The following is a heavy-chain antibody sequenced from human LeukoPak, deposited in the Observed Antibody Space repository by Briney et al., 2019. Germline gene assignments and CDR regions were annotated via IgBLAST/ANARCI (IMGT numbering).Heavy chain of an antibody. J-gene: IGHJ6*02. V-gene: IGHV3-23*01. Sequence: GGSLRLSCAASGFTFSSYVMSWVRQAPGKGLEWVSSISNSGGSTYYADSVKGRFTISRDNAKNTLYLQMNSLRAEDTAVYYCAREVIAATPDYYGMDVWGQGTTVTVSS. CDR1: GFTFSSYV. CDR3: AREVIAATPDYYGMDV. D-gene: IGHD6-13*01. CDR2: ISNSGGST.